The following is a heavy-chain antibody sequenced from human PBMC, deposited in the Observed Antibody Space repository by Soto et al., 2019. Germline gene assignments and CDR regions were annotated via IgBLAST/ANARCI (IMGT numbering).Heavy chain of an antibody. Sequence: QVQLVESGGGVVQPGRSLRLSCAASGFTFSSYAMHWVRQAPGKGLEWVAVISYAGSNKYYADSVKGRFTISRDNSKNTLYLQMNSLRAEDTAVYDWARAMGFDYWGQGTRVTVSS. D-gene: IGHD5-18*01. CDR2: ISYAGSNK. J-gene: IGHJ4*02. CDR3: ARAMGFDY. CDR1: GFTFSSYA. V-gene: IGHV3-30-3*01.